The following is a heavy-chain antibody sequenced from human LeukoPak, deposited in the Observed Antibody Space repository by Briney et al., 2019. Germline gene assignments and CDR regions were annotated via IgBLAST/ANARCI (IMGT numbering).Heavy chain of an antibody. CDR2: IRYDGSNK. V-gene: IGHV3-30*02. J-gene: IGHJ4*02. D-gene: IGHD1-26*01. CDR1: GVTFSSYG. CDR3: AKDLGGATD. Sequence: GGALRLSCAAAGVTFSSYGMHSVRQAPGKRLGWVAFIRYDGSNKYYADSVKGRCTISRDNSKNTLYLHINSLRSDDMAVYYCAKDLGGATDWGQGNLVTVSS.